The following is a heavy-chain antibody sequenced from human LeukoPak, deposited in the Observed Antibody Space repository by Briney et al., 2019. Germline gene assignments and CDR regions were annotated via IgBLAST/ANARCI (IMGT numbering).Heavy chain of an antibody. V-gene: IGHV4-34*01. CDR2: INHSGST. CDR1: GGSFSGYY. J-gene: IGHJ6*03. CDR3: ARQKYDFWSGSYYYYYYYMDV. Sequence: SETLSLTCAVYGGSFSGYYWSWIRQPPGKGLEWIGEINHSGSTNYNPSLKSRVTISVDTSKNQFSLKLSSVTAADTAVYYCARQKYDFWSGSYYYYYYYMDVWGKGTTVTVSS. D-gene: IGHD3-3*01.